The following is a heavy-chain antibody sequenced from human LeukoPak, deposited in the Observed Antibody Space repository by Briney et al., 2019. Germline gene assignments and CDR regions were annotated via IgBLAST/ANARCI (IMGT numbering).Heavy chain of an antibody. CDR3: ARKFENKGQQLGYYYYYYMDV. CDR1: GFTFSSYW. D-gene: IGHD6-13*01. CDR2: IKQDGSEK. J-gene: IGHJ6*03. Sequence: QPGGSLRLSCAASGFTFSSYWMSWVRQAPGKGLEWVANIKQDGSEKYYVDSVKGRFTISRDNAKNSLYLQMNSLRAEDTAVYYCARKFENKGQQLGYYYYYYMDVWGKGTTVTVSS. V-gene: IGHV3-7*01.